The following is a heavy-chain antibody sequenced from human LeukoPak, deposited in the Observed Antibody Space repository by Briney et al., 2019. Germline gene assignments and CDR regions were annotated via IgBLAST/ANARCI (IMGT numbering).Heavy chain of an antibody. D-gene: IGHD6-13*01. Sequence: ASVKVSCKASGGTFSSYAISWVRQAPGQGLEWMGGIIPIFGTANYAQKFQGRVTITTDESTSTAYMALSSLRSEDTAVYYCARGREAAALYYFDCWGQGTLVTVSS. CDR1: GGTFSSYA. J-gene: IGHJ4*02. CDR3: ARGREAAALYYFDC. V-gene: IGHV1-69*05. CDR2: IIPIFGTA.